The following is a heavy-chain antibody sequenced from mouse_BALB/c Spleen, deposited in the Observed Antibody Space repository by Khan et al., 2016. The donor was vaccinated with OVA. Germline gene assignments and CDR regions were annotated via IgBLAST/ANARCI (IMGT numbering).Heavy chain of an antibody. CDR2: IWSDGFT. D-gene: IGHD1-1*01. CDR1: GFSFTSYG. J-gene: IGHJ4*01. CDR3: ARRFYYCGSRYMYY. Sequence: QVQLKESGPGLVAPSQSLSITCTVSGFSFTSYGVHWVRQPPGKGLEWLVVIWSDGFTTYNSAPKSRLSISKDNSKRTTFLKMNSLQTDDTAMYYCARRFYYCGSRYMYYWGQGTSVTVSS. V-gene: IGHV2-6*02.